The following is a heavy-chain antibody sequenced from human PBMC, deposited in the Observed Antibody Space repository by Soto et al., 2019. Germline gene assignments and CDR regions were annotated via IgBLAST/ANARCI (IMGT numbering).Heavy chain of an antibody. V-gene: IGHV1-69*13. J-gene: IGHJ4*02. D-gene: IGHD5-18*01. CDR3: ARGGYSYGYPSIDY. Sequence: SVKVSCKASGGTFSSYAISWVRQAPGQGLEWMGGIIPIFGTANYAQKFQGRVTITADESTSTAYMELSSLRSEDTAVYYCARGGYSYGYPSIDYWGQGTLVTVSS. CDR2: IIPIFGTA. CDR1: GGTFSSYA.